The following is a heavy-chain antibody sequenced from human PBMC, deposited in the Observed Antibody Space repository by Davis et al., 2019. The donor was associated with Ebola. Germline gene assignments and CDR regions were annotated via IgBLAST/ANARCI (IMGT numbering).Heavy chain of an antibody. V-gene: IGHV4-30-4*01. D-gene: IGHD5-18*01. J-gene: IGHJ4*02. CDR2: IYYSGST. CDR1: GGSISSGDYY. CDR3: ARSAMGSYYFDY. Sequence: MPSETLSLTCTVSGGSISSGDYYWSWIRQPPGKGLEWIGYIYYSGSTYYNPSPKSRVTISVDTSKNQFSLKLSSVTAADTAVYYCARSAMGSYYFDYWGQGTLVTVSS.